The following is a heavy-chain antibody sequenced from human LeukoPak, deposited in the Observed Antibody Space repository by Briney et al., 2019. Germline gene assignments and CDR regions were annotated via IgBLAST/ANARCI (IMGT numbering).Heavy chain of an antibody. J-gene: IGHJ4*02. V-gene: IGHV1-46*01. CDR1: VYTFTSYY. CDR2: INPSGGST. Sequence: ASVKVSCKASVYTFTSYYMHWVRQAPGQGLEWMGVINPSGGSTTYAQKFQGRVTMTRATSTSTVYMELSSLRSEDTAVYYCASGAPVRSGVYLYYSDYWGQGTLVTVSS. CDR3: ASGAPVRSGVYLYYSDY. D-gene: IGHD3-10*01.